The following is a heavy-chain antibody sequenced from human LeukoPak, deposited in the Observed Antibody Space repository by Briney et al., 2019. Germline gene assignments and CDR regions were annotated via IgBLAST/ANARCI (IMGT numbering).Heavy chain of an antibody. CDR1: GYTFTSYG. CDR3: ARDQLRVNPVVPAATQTFDY. J-gene: IGHJ4*02. Sequence: ASVKVSCKASGYTFTSYGISWVRQAPGQGLEWMGWISAYNGNTNYAQKLQGSVTMTTDTSTSTAYMELRSLRSDDTAVYYCARDQLRVNPVVPAATQTFDYWGQGTLVTVSS. V-gene: IGHV1-18*01. CDR2: ISAYNGNT. D-gene: IGHD2-2*01.